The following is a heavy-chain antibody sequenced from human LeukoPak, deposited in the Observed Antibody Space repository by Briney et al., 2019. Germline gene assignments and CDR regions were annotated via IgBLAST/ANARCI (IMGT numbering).Heavy chain of an antibody. CDR2: ISYDGSNK. CDR3: ASLGYSSLPSWFDP. V-gene: IGHV3-30*04. Sequence: GGSLRLSCAASGFTFSSYAMHWVRQAPGKGLEWVAVISYDGSNKNYADSVKGRYTISRDNSKNTLYLQMNSLRAEDTAVYYCASLGYSSLPSWFDPWGQGTLVTVSS. D-gene: IGHD6-13*01. CDR1: GFTFSSYA. J-gene: IGHJ5*02.